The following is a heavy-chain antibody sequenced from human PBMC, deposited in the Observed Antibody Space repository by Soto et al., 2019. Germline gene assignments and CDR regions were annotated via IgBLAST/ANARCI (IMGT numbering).Heavy chain of an antibody. D-gene: IGHD6-13*01. V-gene: IGHV3-23*01. CDR3: AKDQRGVSAAARMDV. J-gene: IGHJ6*02. CDR1: GYTFSSYA. Sequence: EVQLLESGGALVQPGGSLRLSCAASGYTFSSYAMTWVRQAPGKGLEWVSAISNSSGNTFHADSVKGRFTISRDNSKNTLYLQMNSLRAEDTALYYCAKDQRGVSAAARMDVWGQGTTVTVSS. CDR2: ISNSSGNT.